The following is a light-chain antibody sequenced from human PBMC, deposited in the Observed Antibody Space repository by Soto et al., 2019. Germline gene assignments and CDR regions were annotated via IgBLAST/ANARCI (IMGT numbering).Light chain of an antibody. J-gene: IGLJ1*01. CDR1: SSEVGGYNY. CDR3: SSYTTSNTRQIV. CDR2: DVS. V-gene: IGLV2-14*01. Sequence: QSVLTQPASVSGSPGQSITISCTGTSSEVGGYNYVSWYQQHPGKAPKFMIYDVSNRPSEVSNRFSGSKSGNTASLTISGLQDEDEGDYYCSSYTTSNTRQIVFGTGTKLTVL.